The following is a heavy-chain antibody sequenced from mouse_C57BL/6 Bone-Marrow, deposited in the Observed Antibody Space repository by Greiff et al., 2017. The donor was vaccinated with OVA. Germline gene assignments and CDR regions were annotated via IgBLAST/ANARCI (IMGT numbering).Heavy chain of an antibody. V-gene: IGHV1-64*01. J-gene: IGHJ4*01. CDR2: IHPNSGST. Sequence: QVQLQQPGAELVKPGASVKLSCKASGYTFTSYWMHWVKQRPGQGLEWIGMIHPNSGSTNYNEKFKSQATLTVDKSSSTAYMQLSSLTSEDSAVYYCARPYEYDSDYDAMDYWDQGTSVTVSA. CDR1: GYTFTSYW. D-gene: IGHD2-4*01. CDR3: ARPYEYDSDYDAMDY.